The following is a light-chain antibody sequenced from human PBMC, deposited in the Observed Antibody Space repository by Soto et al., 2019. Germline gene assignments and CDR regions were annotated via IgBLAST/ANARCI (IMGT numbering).Light chain of an antibody. CDR2: STD. CDR1: SSDVGSNT. CDR3: AIWDDSLFGDV. Sequence: QSALTQPPAASATPGQRVTISCSGRSSDVGSNTVNWYQQFPRAAPKLLIYSTDQRPSGVPDRFSASKSGTSASLAISGLQSEDEADYYCAIWDDSLFGDVFGTGTKVTVL. J-gene: IGLJ1*01. V-gene: IGLV1-44*01.